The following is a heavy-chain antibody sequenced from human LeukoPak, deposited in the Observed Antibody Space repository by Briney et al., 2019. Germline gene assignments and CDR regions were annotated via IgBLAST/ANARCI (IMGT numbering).Heavy chain of an antibody. CDR2: IYYSGNT. CDR1: GGSISSTSYY. CDR3: ARLDDRAARIAVGRSSTWSSRRGFDY. Sequence: SETLSLTCTVSGGSISSTSYYWGWIRQPPGKGLEWIGSIYYSGNTNYNPSLKSRVTMSVDTSKNQFSLKLSSVTAADTAVYYCARLDDRAARIAVGRSSTWSSRRGFDYWGQGTLVTVSS. D-gene: IGHD6-13*01. V-gene: IGHV4-39*01. J-gene: IGHJ4*02.